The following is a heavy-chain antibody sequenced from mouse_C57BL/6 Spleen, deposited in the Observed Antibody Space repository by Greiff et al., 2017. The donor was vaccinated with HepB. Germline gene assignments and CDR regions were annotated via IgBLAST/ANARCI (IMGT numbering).Heavy chain of an antibody. CDR1: GFSFNTYA. Sequence: DVMLVESGGGLVQPKGSLKLSCAASGFSFNTYAMNWVRQAPGKGLEWVARIRSKSNNYATYYADSVKDRFTISRDDSESMLYLQMNNLKTEDTAMYYCVRDGYYEYYAMDYWGQGTSVTVSS. V-gene: IGHV10-1*01. J-gene: IGHJ4*01. CDR3: VRDGYYEYYAMDY. CDR2: IRSKSNNYAT. D-gene: IGHD2-3*01.